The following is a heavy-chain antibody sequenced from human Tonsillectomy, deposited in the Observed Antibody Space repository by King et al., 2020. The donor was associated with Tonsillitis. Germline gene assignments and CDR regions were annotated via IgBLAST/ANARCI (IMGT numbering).Heavy chain of an antibody. CDR1: GYRFIGYC. J-gene: IGHJ5*02. Sequence: QLVQSGAEVKKPGASLKVSCKASGYRFIGYCMHWVRQAPGQGLEWMGWINPNSGGTRYAQKFQGSVTMTRDTSNSTAYMEVSSLRADDTAVYYCASDRSYVDTAADNWFDPWGQGILITVSS. CDR3: ASDRSYVDTAADNWFDP. D-gene: IGHD5-18*01. CDR2: INPNSGGT. V-gene: IGHV1-2*02.